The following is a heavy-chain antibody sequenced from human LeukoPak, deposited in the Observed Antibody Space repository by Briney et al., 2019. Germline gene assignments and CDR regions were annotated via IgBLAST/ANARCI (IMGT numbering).Heavy chain of an antibody. J-gene: IGHJ5*02. CDR1: GFTFSSTW. CDR3: ARDLTYYDSSVNWFDP. D-gene: IGHD3-22*01. CDR2: INSDGSST. V-gene: IGHV3-74*01. Sequence: PGGSLRLSCAASGFTFSSTWMHWVRQAPGRGLVWVSRINSDGSSTIYADSVKGRFAISRDNAKNSLYLQMNSLRAEDAAVYYCARDLTYYDSSVNWFDPWGQGTLVTVSS.